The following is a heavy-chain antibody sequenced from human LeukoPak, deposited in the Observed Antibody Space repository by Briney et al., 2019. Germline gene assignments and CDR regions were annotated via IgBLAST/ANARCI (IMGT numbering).Heavy chain of an antibody. CDR2: INPNSGGT. CDR3: ARDSLILGYCSGGSCYGGGDY. V-gene: IGHV1-2*02. CDR1: GYTFTSYY. J-gene: IGHJ4*02. D-gene: IGHD2-15*01. Sequence: GASVKVSCKASGYTFTSYYMHWVRQAPGQGLEWMGWINPNSGGTNYAQKVQGRVTMTRDTSISTAYMELSRLRSDETDLYYCARDSLILGYCSGGSCYGGGDYWGQGTLVTVSP.